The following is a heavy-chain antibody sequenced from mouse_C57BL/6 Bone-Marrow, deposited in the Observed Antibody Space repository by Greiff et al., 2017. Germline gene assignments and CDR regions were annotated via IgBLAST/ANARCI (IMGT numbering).Heavy chain of an antibody. CDR2: IDPNSGGT. J-gene: IGHJ1*03. CDR1: GYTFTSYW. CDR3: AIPSITTVVAEDFDV. Sequence: VQLQQPGAELVKPGASVKLSCKASGYTFTSYWMHWVKQRPGRGLEWIGRIDPNSGGTKYNEMVKSKATLTVDKPTSTAYMQLSSLTSEDSAVYYCAIPSITTVVAEDFDVWGTVTTVTVSS. V-gene: IGHV1-72*01. D-gene: IGHD1-1*01.